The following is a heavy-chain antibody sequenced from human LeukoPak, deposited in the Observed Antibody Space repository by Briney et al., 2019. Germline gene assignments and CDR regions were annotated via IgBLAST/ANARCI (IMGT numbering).Heavy chain of an antibody. CDR1: GGSISSGGYY. V-gene: IGHV4-31*03. J-gene: IGHJ4*02. Sequence: TQSLTCTVSGGSISSGGYYWSWIRQHPGKGLEWIGYIYYSGSTYYNPSLKSRVTISVDTSKNQFSLKLSSVTAADTAVYYCARVLQWLGRFDYLGQGTKLTVSS. D-gene: IGHD6-19*01. CDR3: ARVLQWLGRFDY. CDR2: IYYSGST.